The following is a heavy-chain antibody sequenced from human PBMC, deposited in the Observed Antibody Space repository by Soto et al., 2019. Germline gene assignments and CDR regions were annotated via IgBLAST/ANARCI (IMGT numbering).Heavy chain of an antibody. Sequence: QVQLVQSGAEEKKPGASVKVSCKTSGYMFTSYALHWVRQAPGQRLEWMGWINTGTGDTRYSQNLQGRVTITRDTAASTAYMELSSLTSSDTAVYYCAKDAHCSGGTCYSAFDICGLGAMVTVSP. CDR2: INTGTGDT. D-gene: IGHD2-15*01. CDR3: AKDAHCSGGTCYSAFDI. CDR1: GYMFTSYA. J-gene: IGHJ3*02. V-gene: IGHV1-3*04.